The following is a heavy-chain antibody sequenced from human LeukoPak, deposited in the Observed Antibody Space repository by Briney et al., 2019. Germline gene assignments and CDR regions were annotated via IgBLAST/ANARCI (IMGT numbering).Heavy chain of an antibody. D-gene: IGHD2-2*01. CDR3: AKDITGSTSCFDY. Sequence: GGTLRLSCAASGFTFNTYAMNWVRQAPGKGLEWVSGISWNSGSIGYADSVKGRFTISRDNAKNSLYLQMNSLRAEDTALYYCAKDITGSTSCFDYWGQGTLVTVSS. CDR2: ISWNSGSI. V-gene: IGHV3-9*01. CDR1: GFTFNTYA. J-gene: IGHJ4*02.